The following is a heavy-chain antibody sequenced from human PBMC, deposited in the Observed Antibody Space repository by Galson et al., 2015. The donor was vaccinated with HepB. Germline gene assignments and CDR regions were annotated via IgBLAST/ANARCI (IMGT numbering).Heavy chain of an antibody. CDR2: IKQDGSEK. CDR1: GFMFSSYW. Sequence: LRLSCAASGFMFSSYWMTWVRQAPGKGLEWVANIKQDGSEKYYVDSVKGRFSIYRDNDKNSLFLQMNSLRAEDTAVYYCARDQPYDFWSGRLDVWGKGTTVTVSS. D-gene: IGHD3-3*01. CDR3: ARDQPYDFWSGRLDV. V-gene: IGHV3-7*03. J-gene: IGHJ6*04.